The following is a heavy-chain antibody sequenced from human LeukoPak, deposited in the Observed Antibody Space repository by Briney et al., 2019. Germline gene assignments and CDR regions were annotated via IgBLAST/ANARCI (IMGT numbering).Heavy chain of an antibody. CDR1: GFTFSGYW. CDR2: INQDGGAK. D-gene: IGHD3-16*01. Sequence: LPGGSLRLSCAASGFTFSGYWMAWVRQAPGRGLEWVAHINQDGGAKNYVDPVKGRFTISRDNAKNSVYLQMDTLRAEDTAVYYCARDDYLGSWGQGTLVTVSS. J-gene: IGHJ5*02. CDR3: ARDDYLGS. V-gene: IGHV3-7*05.